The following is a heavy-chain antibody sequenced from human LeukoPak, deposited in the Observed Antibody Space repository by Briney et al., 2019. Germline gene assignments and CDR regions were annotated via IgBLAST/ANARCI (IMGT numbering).Heavy chain of an antibody. CDR1: GGSISSYY. CDR3: AREGTSGTYLNWFDT. V-gene: IGHV4-59*01. J-gene: IGHJ5*02. CDR2: IYYSGST. Sequence: SSETQSLTCTVSGGSISSYYWSWIRQPPGKGLEWIGYIYYSGSTNYNPSLKSRVTLSVDTSKNQFSLKLSSVTAADTAVYYCAREGTSGTYLNWFDTWGQGTLVTVSS. D-gene: IGHD1-1*01.